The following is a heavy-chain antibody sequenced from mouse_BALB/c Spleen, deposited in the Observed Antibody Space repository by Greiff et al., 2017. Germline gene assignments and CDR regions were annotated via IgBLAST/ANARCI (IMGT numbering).Heavy chain of an antibody. V-gene: IGHV1S81*02. Sequence: LQQSGAELVKPGASVKLSCKASGYTFTSYYMYWVKQRPGQGLEWIGEINPSNGGTNFNEKFKSKATLTVDKSSSTAYMQLSSLTSEDSAVYYCTRTGDAMDYWGQGTSVTVSS. J-gene: IGHJ4*01. CDR3: TRTGDAMDY. CDR1: GYTFTSYY. CDR2: INPSNGGT.